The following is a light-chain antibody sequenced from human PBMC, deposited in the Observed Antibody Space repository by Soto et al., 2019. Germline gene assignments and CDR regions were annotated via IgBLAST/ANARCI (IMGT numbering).Light chain of an antibody. CDR1: SSNIGNNY. Sequence: AXGQKVPISCSGSSSNIGNNYVSWYQQLPGTAPKLLIYDNNKRPSGIPDRFSGSKSGTSATLGITGLQTGDEADYYCGTWDSSLSAWVFGGGTQLTVL. CDR2: DNN. CDR3: GTWDSSLSAWV. V-gene: IGLV1-51*01. J-gene: IGLJ2*01.